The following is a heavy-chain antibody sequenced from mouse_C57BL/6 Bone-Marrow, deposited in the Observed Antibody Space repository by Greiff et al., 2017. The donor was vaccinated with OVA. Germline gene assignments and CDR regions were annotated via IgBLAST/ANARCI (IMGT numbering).Heavy chain of an antibody. V-gene: IGHV14-4*01. J-gene: IGHJ1*03. Sequence: EVQLQQSGAELVRPGASVKLSCTASGFNIKDDYMHWVKQRPEQGLEWIGWIDPENGDTEYASKFQGKATITADTSSNTAYLQLSSLTSEDTAVYYCTLDYYGSSPLYWYFDVWGTGTTVTVSS. D-gene: IGHD1-1*01. CDR2: IDPENGDT. CDR3: TLDYYGSSPLYWYFDV. CDR1: GFNIKDDY.